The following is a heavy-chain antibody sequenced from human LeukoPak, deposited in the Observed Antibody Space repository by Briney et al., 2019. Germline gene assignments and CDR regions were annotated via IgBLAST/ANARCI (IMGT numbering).Heavy chain of an antibody. Sequence: GGSLRLSCAASGFTFSSYGMHWVRQAPGEGLEWVAVISYDGSNKYYADSVKGRFTIPRDNSKNTLYLQMNSLRAEDTAVYYCAKDLSSTGTGYYYGMDVWGKGTTVTVSS. D-gene: IGHD1-1*01. CDR1: GFTFSSYG. CDR3: AKDLSSTGTGYYYGMDV. CDR2: ISYDGSNK. V-gene: IGHV3-30*18. J-gene: IGHJ6*04.